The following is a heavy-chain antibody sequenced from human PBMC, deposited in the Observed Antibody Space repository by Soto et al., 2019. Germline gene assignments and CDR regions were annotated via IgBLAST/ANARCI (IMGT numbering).Heavy chain of an antibody. J-gene: IGHJ4*02. CDR3: ARDGRGYSYGIDY. D-gene: IGHD5-18*01. CDR2: IYYSGST. Sequence: SETLSFTCTVSGGSISSGDYYWSWIRQPPGKGLEWIGYIYYSGSTYYNPSLKSRVTISVDTSKNQFSLKLSSVTAADTAVYYCARDGRGYSYGIDYWGQGTLVTVSS. CDR1: GGSISSGDYY. V-gene: IGHV4-30-4*01.